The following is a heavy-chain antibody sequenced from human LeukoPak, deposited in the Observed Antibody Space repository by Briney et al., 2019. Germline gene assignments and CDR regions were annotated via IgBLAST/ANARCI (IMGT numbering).Heavy chain of an antibody. CDR3: AKRGVVIRVILVGFHKEAYYFDS. CDR2: I. V-gene: IGHV3-23*01. D-gene: IGHD3-22*01. Sequence: GGSLRLSCAVSGITLSNYGMSWVRQAPGKGLEWVAGIKGRFTISRDNAKNTLFLQMNSLRVEDTAVYFCAKRGVVIRVILVGFHKEAYYFDSWGQGALVTVSS. CDR1: GITLSNYG. J-gene: IGHJ4*02.